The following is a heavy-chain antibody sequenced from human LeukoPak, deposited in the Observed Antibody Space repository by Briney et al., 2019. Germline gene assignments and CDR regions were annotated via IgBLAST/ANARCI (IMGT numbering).Heavy chain of an antibody. V-gene: IGHV3-23*01. CDR3: AKGSLGSWYYFDY. CDR1: GFTFGSSA. Sequence: GGSLRLSCAASGFTFGSSAMSWVRQAPGKGPEWVSTFSRSGPDTYYADSVKGRFTIFSDNSKNTLYLQMNSLRAEDTAVYYCAKGSLGSWYYFDYWGQGTLVTVSS. CDR2: FSRSGPDT. J-gene: IGHJ4*02. D-gene: IGHD6-13*01.